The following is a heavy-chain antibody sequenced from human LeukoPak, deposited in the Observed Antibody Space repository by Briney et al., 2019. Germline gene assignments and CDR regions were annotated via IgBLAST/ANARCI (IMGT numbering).Heavy chain of an antibody. Sequence: GGSLRLSCAASGFTFSNYAIHWIRQGPGKGLKWVAIISYDGTNKYYADSVKGRFSISRDNSKSTLYLQMNSLRPEDTAVYYCAKAVGFGEAYGMDVWGQGTTVTVSS. J-gene: IGHJ6*02. CDR3: AKAVGFGEAYGMDV. CDR2: ISYDGTNK. D-gene: IGHD3-10*01. CDR1: GFTFSNYA. V-gene: IGHV3-30*18.